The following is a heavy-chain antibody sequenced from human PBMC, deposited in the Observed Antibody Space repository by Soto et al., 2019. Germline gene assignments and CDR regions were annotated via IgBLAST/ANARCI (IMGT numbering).Heavy chain of an antibody. CDR2: ISGSGGST. CDR3: AKTSSSLYYFDY. CDR1: GFTFSSYA. J-gene: IGHJ4*02. Sequence: GGSLRLSCAASGFTFSSYAMSWVRQAPGKGLEWVSAISGSGGSTYYADSVKGRFTISRDNSKNTLYLRMNSLRAEDTAVYYCAKTSSSLYYFDYWGQGTLVTVSS. V-gene: IGHV3-23*01.